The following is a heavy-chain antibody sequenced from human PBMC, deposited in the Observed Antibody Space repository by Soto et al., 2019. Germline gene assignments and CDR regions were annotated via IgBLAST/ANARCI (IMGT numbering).Heavy chain of an antibody. CDR2: ISANGQGI. Sequence: SXRLSWAASGFPFSTYSLSWVRQAPGKGLEWVSAISANGQGIYYADSVRGRFTISRDNSKNTIFLHMDSLRAEDTAVYYCAKDRNYPRDQFHYWGQGTLVTVSS. CDR3: AKDRNYPRDQFHY. J-gene: IGHJ4*02. CDR1: GFPFSTYS. V-gene: IGHV3-23*01. D-gene: IGHD1-7*01.